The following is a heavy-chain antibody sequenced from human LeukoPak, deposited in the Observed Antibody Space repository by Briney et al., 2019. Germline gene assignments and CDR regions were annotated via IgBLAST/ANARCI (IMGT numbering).Heavy chain of an antibody. V-gene: IGHV1-2*02. CDR2: INPNSGGT. D-gene: IGHD4-23*01. CDR1: GYTFTGYY. Sequence: ASVKVSCKASGYTFTGYYMHWVRQAPGQGLEWMGWINPNSGGTNYAQKFQGRVTMTRDTSISTAYMELKRLRSDDTAVYYCARDNSVEDNAWWFDPWGQGTLVTVSS. CDR3: ARDNSVEDNAWWFDP. J-gene: IGHJ5*02.